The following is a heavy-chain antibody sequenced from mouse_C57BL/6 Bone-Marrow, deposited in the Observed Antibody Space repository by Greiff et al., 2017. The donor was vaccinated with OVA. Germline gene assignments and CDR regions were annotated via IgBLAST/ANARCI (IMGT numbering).Heavy chain of an antibody. CDR3: ARTIYYDLAWFAY. Sequence: VKLMESGPGLVQPSQSLSITCTVSGFSLTSYGVHWVRQSPGKGLEWLGVIWSGGSTDYNAAFISRLSISKDNSKSQVFFKMNSLQADDTAIYYCARTIYYDLAWFAYWGQGTLVTVSA. D-gene: IGHD2-4*01. V-gene: IGHV2-2*01. CDR2: IWSGGST. J-gene: IGHJ3*01. CDR1: GFSLTSYG.